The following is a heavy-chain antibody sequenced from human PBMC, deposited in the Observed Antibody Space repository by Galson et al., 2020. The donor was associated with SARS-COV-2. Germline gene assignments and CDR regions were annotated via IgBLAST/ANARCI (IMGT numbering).Heavy chain of an antibody. V-gene: IGHV4-59*11. D-gene: IGHD6-19*01. CDR1: GGSISSHY. CDR2: ISYSGST. J-gene: IGHJ4*02. Sequence: SETLSLTCTVSGGSISSHYWSWIRQPPGKGLEWIGYISYSGSTNYNPSLKSRVTISVDTSKNQFSLNLTSLTAADTAVYYCARVSSSGWTLRFDYWGQGTLVTVSS. CDR3: ARVSSSGWTLRFDY.